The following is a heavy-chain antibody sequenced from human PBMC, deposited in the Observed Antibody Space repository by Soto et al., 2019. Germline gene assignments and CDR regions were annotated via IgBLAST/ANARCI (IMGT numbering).Heavy chain of an antibody. CDR1: GGSISTSSYY. V-gene: IGHV4-39*01. D-gene: IGHD3-22*01. J-gene: IGHJ6*02. Sequence: SETLSLTWAVSGGSISTSSYYWGWIRQPPGKGLEWIGSIYYSGSTYYNPSLKSRVTISVDTSKNQFSLKLSSVTAADTAVYYCARQGVEITMLVVVNLNGRTAYGMDVCAQRTTVPVS. CDR2: IYYSGST. CDR3: ARQGVEITMLVVVNLNGRTAYGMDV.